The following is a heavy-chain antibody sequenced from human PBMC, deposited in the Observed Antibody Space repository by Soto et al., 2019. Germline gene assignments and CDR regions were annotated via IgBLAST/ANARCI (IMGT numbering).Heavy chain of an antibody. CDR2: ISSSGSTI. CDR3: ASYGQQLVLHKAYYFDY. V-gene: IGHV3-11*01. CDR1: GFTFSDYY. D-gene: IGHD6-13*01. Sequence: GGSLRLSCAASGFTFSDYYMSWIRQAPGKGLEWVSYISSSGSTIYYADSVKGRFTISRDNAKNSLYLQMNSLRAEDTAVYYCASYGQQLVLHKAYYFDYWGQGTLVTVS. J-gene: IGHJ4*02.